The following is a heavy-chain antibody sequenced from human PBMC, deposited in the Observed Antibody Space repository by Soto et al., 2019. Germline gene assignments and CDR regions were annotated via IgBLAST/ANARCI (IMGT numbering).Heavy chain of an antibody. CDR1: GYTFTNYD. J-gene: IGHJ4*02. D-gene: IGHD6-13*01. Sequence: HVQLVQSGAEVRKPGASVKVSCKASGYTFTNYDINWVRQAPGQGLEWMGWMNPTTGNTGYAQSFQDRVTMTRDTPTSTAYMELSSLRSDDTAVYYCARAVRVAAAGTVKYYFDYWGQGTLFTVSS. V-gene: IGHV1-8*01. CDR2: MNPTTGNT. CDR3: ARAVRVAAAGTVKYYFDY.